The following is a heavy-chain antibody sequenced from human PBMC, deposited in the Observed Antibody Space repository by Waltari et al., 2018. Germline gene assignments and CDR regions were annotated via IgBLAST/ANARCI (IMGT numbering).Heavy chain of an antibody. CDR2: IYYSGST. CDR1: GCSISSRGYY. Sequence: QVQLQESGPGLVTPSPTLSLPCTVSGCSISSRGYYWSWIRQPPGKGLEWIGYIYYSGSTYYNPSLKSRVTISVDTSKNQFSLKLSSVTAADTAVYYCARDWGIYHAFDYWGQGTLVTVSS. V-gene: IGHV4-31*03. CDR3: ARDWGIYHAFDY. D-gene: IGHD3-16*01. J-gene: IGHJ4*02.